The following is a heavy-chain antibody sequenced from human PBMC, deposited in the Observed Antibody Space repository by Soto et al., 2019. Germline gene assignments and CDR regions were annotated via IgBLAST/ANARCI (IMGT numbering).Heavy chain of an antibody. J-gene: IGHJ4*02. V-gene: IGHV3-23*01. Sequence: VQLLESGGGLVQSGGSLRLSCAASGFTFGSYGMSWVRQAPGKGLEWVSAISGAGGSTYYADSVKGRFTISRDNSKNTLFLHMSSLRAEDTAIYFCAKHRMSTAIVDYWGQGTLVTVSS. CDR2: ISGAGGST. CDR1: GFTFGSYG. CDR3: AKHRMSTAIVDY. D-gene: IGHD5-18*01.